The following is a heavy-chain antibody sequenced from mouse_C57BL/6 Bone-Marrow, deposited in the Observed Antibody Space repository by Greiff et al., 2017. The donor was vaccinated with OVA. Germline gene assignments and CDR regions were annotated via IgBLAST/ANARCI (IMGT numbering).Heavy chain of an antibody. CDR1: GFSLTSYG. CDR2: IWSGGST. D-gene: IGHD2-4*01. V-gene: IGHV2-4*01. CDR3: AKNEGLRRDYYAMDY. J-gene: IGHJ4*01. Sequence: VQLVESGPGLVQPSQSLSITCTVSGFSLTSYGVHWVRQPPGKGLEWLGVIWSGGSTDYNAAFISRLSISKDNSKSQVFFKMNSLQADDTAIYYCAKNEGLRRDYYAMDYWGQGTSVTVSS.